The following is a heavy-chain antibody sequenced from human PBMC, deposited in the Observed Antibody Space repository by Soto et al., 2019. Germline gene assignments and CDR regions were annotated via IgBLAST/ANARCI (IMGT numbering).Heavy chain of an antibody. D-gene: IGHD3-10*01. Sequence: QVHLQESGPGLVKPSGTLSLTCAVSGVSVSSGHWWSWVRQSPGKGLEWIGEVFHSGTAHYNPSLKNRVTVSIDKSQTDVSLKVCSVTAADTAVYCCARNEEESDNDKSFRGFYYGMDVWGQGTTVIVPS. CDR3: ARNEEESDNDKSFRGFYYGMDV. J-gene: IGHJ6*02. CDR2: VFHSGTA. V-gene: IGHV4-4*01. CDR1: GVSVSSGHW.